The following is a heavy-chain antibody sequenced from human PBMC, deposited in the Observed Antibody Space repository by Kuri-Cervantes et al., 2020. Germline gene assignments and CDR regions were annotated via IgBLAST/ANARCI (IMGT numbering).Heavy chain of an antibody. D-gene: IGHD2-15*01. J-gene: IGHJ4*02. CDR2: ISSSSSTI. Sequence: GESLKISCAASGFTFSSYSMNWVRQAPGKGLEWVSYISSSSSTIYYADSVKGRFTISRDNAKNSLYLQMNSLRAEDTAVYYCASRVGYCSGGSCYSYFDYWGQGTLVTVSS. CDR1: GFTFSSYS. V-gene: IGHV3-48*01. CDR3: ASRVGYCSGGSCYSYFDY.